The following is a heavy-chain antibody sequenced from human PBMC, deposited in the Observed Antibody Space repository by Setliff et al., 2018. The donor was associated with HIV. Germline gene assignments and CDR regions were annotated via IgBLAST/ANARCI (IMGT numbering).Heavy chain of an antibody. CDR2: IIPIFSTS. CDR1: GSTFTSYA. D-gene: IGHD7-27*01. V-gene: IGHV1-69*13. J-gene: IGHJ4*02. Sequence: ASVKVSCKASGSTFTSYAINWVRQAPGQGLEWMGGIIPIFSTSNYAQRFQGRVTITADESTSTAYMELYNLRSEDTAMYYCARDRRTYLTPGYFDYWGQGTLVTVSS. CDR3: ARDRRTYLTPGYFDY.